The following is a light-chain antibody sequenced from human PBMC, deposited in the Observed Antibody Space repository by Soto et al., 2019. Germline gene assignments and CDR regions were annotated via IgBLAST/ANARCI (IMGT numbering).Light chain of an antibody. CDR2: GAS. Sequence: EIVLTQSPATLSFSPVERSTLSFSASQSVSNNYLAWYQQKPGQAPRLLIYGASNRATGIPARFSGSGSGTDFTLTISSLEPEDFAVYYCHQYGSSPATFGQGTKVDIK. J-gene: IGKJ1*01. V-gene: IGKV3-20*01. CDR1: QSVSNNY. CDR3: HQYGSSPAT.